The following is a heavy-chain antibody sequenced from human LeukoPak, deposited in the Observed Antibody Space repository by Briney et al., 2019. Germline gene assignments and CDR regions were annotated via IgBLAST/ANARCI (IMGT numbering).Heavy chain of an antibody. CDR2: IYASGST. Sequence: PSETLSLTCSVSGGSISGFSWTWIRQPAGRGLEGIGHIYASGSTNYNPSLKGRVTISLDESKNQFSLMLSSVTDADTAVYYCAREVERINYIDVWGKGTTVTVSS. D-gene: IGHD2-15*01. V-gene: IGHV4-4*07. CDR3: AREVERINYIDV. CDR1: GGSISGFS. J-gene: IGHJ6*03.